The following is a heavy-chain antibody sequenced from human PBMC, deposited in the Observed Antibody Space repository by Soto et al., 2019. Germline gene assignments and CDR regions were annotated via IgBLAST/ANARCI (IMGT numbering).Heavy chain of an antibody. V-gene: IGHV3-23*01. CDR3: AKGSIEYSASVDN. J-gene: IGHJ4*02. CDR1: GFSFSSYA. CDR2: ISARDGRS. D-gene: IGHD5-12*01. Sequence: DVQLLESGGGLVQPGGSLRLSCAASGFSFSSYAMVWVSQAPGKGLEWVAVISARDGRSYIADSVKGRFTLARDNSKDLLSLEMNSLRAEDTAIYFCAKGSIEYSASVDNWGQGTLVVVSS.